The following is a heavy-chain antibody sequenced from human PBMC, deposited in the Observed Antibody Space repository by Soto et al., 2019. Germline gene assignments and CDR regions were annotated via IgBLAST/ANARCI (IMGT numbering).Heavy chain of an antibody. CDR1: GGSFSGYY. V-gene: IGHV4-34*01. Sequence: SETLSLTCAVYGGSFSGYYWSWIRQPPGKWLEWIGEINHSGSTNYNPSLKSRVTISVDTSKNQFSLKLSSVTSADTAVYYCARVRSSAAGPILVRRRSPSQTAFEIWGQEXLVTV. CDR2: INHSGST. CDR3: ARVRSSAAGPILVRRRSPSQTAFEI. D-gene: IGHD2-8*02. J-gene: IGHJ3*02.